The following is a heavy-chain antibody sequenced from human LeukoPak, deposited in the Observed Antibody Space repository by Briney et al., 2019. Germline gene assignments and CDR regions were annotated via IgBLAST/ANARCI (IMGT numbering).Heavy chain of an antibody. J-gene: IGHJ4*02. D-gene: IGHD6-13*01. V-gene: IGHV3-21*01. CDR3: ARVPLAAADHYFDY. CDR2: ISSSSSYI. CDR1: GFTFSRYS. Sequence: PGGSLRLSCAASGFTFSRYSMKWVRQAPGKGVEWVSSISSSSSYIYYADSVKGRFTISRDNAKNSLYLQMNSLRAEDAAVYYCARVPLAAADHYFDYWGQGTLVTVSS.